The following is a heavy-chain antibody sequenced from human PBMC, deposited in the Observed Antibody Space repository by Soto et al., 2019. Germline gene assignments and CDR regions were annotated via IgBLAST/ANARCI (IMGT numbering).Heavy chain of an antibody. CDR2: VSTYNGNT. CDR3: AIDQRGLEPTDY. V-gene: IGHV1-18*01. CDR1: GYTFTTYG. J-gene: IGHJ4*02. Sequence: QVQLVQSGAEVKKPGASVKVSCKASGYTFTTYGIPWVRQAPGQGLEWMGWVSTYNGNTNYAPKLQGRVTMTTYTTTSTDDKELRSLRSDDTAGYYCAIDQRGLEPTDYWGQGTLSTVSS. D-gene: IGHD1-1*01.